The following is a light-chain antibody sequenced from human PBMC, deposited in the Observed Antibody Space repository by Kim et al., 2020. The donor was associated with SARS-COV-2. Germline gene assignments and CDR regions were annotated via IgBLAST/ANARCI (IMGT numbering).Light chain of an antibody. CDR3: QQRSNWP. CDR1: QSVSSY. V-gene: IGKV3-11*01. J-gene: IGKJ5*01. Sequence: EIVLTQSPATLSLSPGERATLSCRASQSVSSYLAWYQQKPGQAPRLLIHDASTRATGIPARFSGSGSGTDFTLTISRLEPEDSAVYYCQQRSNWPVGQGTRLEIK. CDR2: DAS.